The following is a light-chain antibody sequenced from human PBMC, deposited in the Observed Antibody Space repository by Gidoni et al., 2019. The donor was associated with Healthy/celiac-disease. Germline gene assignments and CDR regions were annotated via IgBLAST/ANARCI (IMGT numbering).Light chain of an antibody. Sequence: QMTQSTSSLAAAGGDRVTIPCHASQEISNYLNWYQQNPGKAPTLLISDAYTLETGVPSRFSGSGSGTDFTFTISSLQPEDIAIYYCQQYDNRPRFTFGQXTKLEIK. J-gene: IGKJ2*01. CDR2: DAY. CDR1: QEISNY. V-gene: IGKV1-33*01. CDR3: QQYDNRPRFT.